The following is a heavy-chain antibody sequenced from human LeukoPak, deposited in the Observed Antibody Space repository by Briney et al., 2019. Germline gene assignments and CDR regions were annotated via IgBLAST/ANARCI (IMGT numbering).Heavy chain of an antibody. CDR2: INSDGSGT. CDR3: ARATPNWGYAFDI. Sequence: PGGSLRLSCAASGFTFSSYWMHWVRQAPGKGLVWVSVINSDGSGTSYADSVKGRFTISGDNAKNTLYLQMNSLRAEDTALYYCARATPNWGYAFDIWGQGTMVTVSS. D-gene: IGHD7-27*01. V-gene: IGHV3-74*01. J-gene: IGHJ3*02. CDR1: GFTFSSYW.